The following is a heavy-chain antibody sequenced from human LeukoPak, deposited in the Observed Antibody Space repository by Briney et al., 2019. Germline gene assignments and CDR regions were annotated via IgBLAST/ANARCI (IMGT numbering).Heavy chain of an antibody. CDR3: AKDPLFGVVTQYNWFDP. Sequence: HPGGSLRLSCAASGFTFSSYAMSWVRQAPGKGLEWVSAISGSGGSTYYADFVKGRFTISRDNSKNTLYLQMNSLRAEDTAVYYCAKDPLFGVVTQYNWFDPWGQGTLVTVSS. D-gene: IGHD3-3*01. J-gene: IGHJ5*02. CDR1: GFTFSSYA. CDR2: ISGSGGST. V-gene: IGHV3-23*01.